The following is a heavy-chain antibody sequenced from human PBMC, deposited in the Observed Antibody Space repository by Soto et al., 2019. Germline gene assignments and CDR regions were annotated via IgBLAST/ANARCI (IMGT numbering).Heavy chain of an antibody. CDR2: INHSGST. Sequence: QVQLQQWGAGLLKPSETLSLTCAVYGGSFSGYYWSWIRQPPGKGLEWIGEINHSGSTNYNPSLKSRVTISEDTSKNQFSLKLSSVTAADTAVYYCARAPMTTVTRHFDLWGRGTLVTVSS. J-gene: IGHJ2*01. CDR1: GGSFSGYY. D-gene: IGHD4-4*01. V-gene: IGHV4-34*01. CDR3: ARAPMTTVTRHFDL.